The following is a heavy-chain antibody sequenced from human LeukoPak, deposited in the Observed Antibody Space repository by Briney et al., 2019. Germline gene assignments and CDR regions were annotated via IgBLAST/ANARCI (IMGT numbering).Heavy chain of an antibody. Sequence: SETLSLTCTVSGGSISSSSYYWGWIRQPPGKGLEWIGSIYYSGSTYYNPSLKSRVTISVDTSKNQFSLKLSSVTAADTAVYYCARDHNQYYYGSGVSGGWFDPWGQGTLVTVSS. CDR2: IYYSGST. J-gene: IGHJ5*02. D-gene: IGHD3-10*01. V-gene: IGHV4-39*07. CDR3: ARDHNQYYYGSGVSGGWFDP. CDR1: GGSISSSSYY.